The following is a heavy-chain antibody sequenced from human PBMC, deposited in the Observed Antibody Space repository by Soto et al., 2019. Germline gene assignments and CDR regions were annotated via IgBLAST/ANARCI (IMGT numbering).Heavy chain of an antibody. CDR1: GYTFTNYY. CDR2: INPRGGGT. D-gene: IGHD3-22*01. V-gene: IGHV1-46*01. Sequence: QVHLVQSGAEVKKPGASVKVSCKASGYTFTNYYMHCVRQAPGQGLEWMGMINPRGGGTTYPQKFQGRVTMNPAPSTSTVYMEVSSLRSEDTAVYYCARALADYYDDSNTPYNAFDIWGQGTMVTVSS. J-gene: IGHJ3*02. CDR3: ARALADYYDDSNTPYNAFDI.